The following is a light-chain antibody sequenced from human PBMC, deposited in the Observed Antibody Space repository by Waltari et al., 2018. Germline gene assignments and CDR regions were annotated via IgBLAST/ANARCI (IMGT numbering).Light chain of an antibody. CDR2: DAS. Sequence: ESVLTQSPRTLSFSPGERATLSCRASESIGRTLAWYQQKPGQPPRLLVYDASSRATGIPGRFSGSGSGTDFSLTISRLEPEDFAMYYCQKYGTRPATFGQGTKVEIK. CDR3: QKYGTRPAT. V-gene: IGKV3-20*01. CDR1: ESIGRT. J-gene: IGKJ1*01.